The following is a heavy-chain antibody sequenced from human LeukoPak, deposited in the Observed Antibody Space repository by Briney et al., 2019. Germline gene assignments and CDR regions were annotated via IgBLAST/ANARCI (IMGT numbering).Heavy chain of an antibody. V-gene: IGHV1-69*13. CDR1: GYTFTSYA. D-gene: IGHD3-3*01. CDR2: IIPIFGTA. J-gene: IGHJ4*02. Sequence: SVKVSCKASGYTFTSYAISWVRQAPGQGLEWMGGIIPIFGTANYAQKFQGRVTITADESTSTAYMELSSLRSEDTAVYYCASEFGSAYDFWSGYFDYWGQGTLVTVSS. CDR3: ASEFGSAYDFWSGYFDY.